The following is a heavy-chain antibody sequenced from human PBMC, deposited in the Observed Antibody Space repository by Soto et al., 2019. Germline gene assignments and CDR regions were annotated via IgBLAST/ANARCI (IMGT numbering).Heavy chain of an antibody. CDR1: GGTFISYA. J-gene: IGHJ4*02. Sequence: SVQVSCKASGGTFISYAISWVRQAPGQGLEWIGWIIPILGIANYAQKFQGRVTITADKSTSTAYMELSSLRSEDTAVYYCARGYYYDSSGYYYFDYWGQGTLVTVSS. CDR3: ARGYYYDSSGYYYFDY. CDR2: IIPILGIA. D-gene: IGHD3-22*01. V-gene: IGHV1-69*10.